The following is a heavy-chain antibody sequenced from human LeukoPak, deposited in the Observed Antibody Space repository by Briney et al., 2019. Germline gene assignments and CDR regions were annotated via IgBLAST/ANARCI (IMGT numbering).Heavy chain of an antibody. Sequence: GGSLRLSCAASGFTVSSNYMSWVRQAPGKGLEWVSVIYSGGSTYYADSVKGRFTISRDNSKNTLYLQMNSLRAEDTAVYYCAKSSYDSDYFDYWGQGTLVTVSS. D-gene: IGHD5-12*01. J-gene: IGHJ4*02. V-gene: IGHV3-53*01. CDR2: IYSGGST. CDR1: GFTVSSNY. CDR3: AKSSYDSDYFDY.